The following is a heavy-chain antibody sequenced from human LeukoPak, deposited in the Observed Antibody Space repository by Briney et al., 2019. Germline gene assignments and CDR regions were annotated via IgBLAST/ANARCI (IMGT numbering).Heavy chain of an antibody. J-gene: IGHJ1*01. D-gene: IGHD3-9*01. CDR2: ISAYNGNT. CDR1: GYTFTSYG. CDR3: AIHYYDILTGYYKYLQH. Sequence: ASVKVSCKASGYTFTSYGISWVRQAPGQGLEWMGWISAYNGNTNYAQKLQGRVTMTTDTSTSTAYMVLGSLTSDDTAVYYCAIHYYDILTGYYKYLQHWGQGTLVTVSS. V-gene: IGHV1-18*01.